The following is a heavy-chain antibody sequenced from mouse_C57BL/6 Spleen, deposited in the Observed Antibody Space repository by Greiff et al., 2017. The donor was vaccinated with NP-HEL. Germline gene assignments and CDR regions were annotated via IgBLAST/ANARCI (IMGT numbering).Heavy chain of an antibody. J-gene: IGHJ1*03. Sequence: QVQLQQSGAELVKPGASVKISCKASGYAFSSYWMNWVKQRPGKGLEWIGQIYPGDGDTNYNGKFKGKATLTADKSSSTAYMQLSSLTSEDSAVYSCARRDYYGSSYWYFDVWGTGTTVTVSS. V-gene: IGHV1-80*01. CDR1: GYAFSSYW. D-gene: IGHD1-1*01. CDR2: IYPGDGDT. CDR3: ARRDYYGSSYWYFDV.